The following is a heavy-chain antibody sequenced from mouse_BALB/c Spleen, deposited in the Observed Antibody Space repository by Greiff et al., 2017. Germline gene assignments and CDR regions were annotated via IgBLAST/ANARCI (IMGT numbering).Heavy chain of an antibody. Sequence: EVMLVESGGGLVQPGGSLKLSCAASGFTFSSYGMSWVRQTPDKRLEWVATISSGGSYTYYPDSVKGRFTISRDNAKNTLYLQMSSLKSEDTAMYYCARLDYDRVAGFAYWGQGTLVTVSA. CDR3: ARLDYDRVAGFAY. V-gene: IGHV5-6*03. CDR2: ISSGGSYT. CDR1: GFTFSSYG. J-gene: IGHJ3*01. D-gene: IGHD2-4*01.